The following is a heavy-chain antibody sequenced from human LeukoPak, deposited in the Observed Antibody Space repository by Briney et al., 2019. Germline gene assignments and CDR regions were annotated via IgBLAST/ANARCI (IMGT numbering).Heavy chain of an antibody. J-gene: IGHJ6*02. V-gene: IGHV3-23*01. Sequence: GGSLRLSCAASGFTFSSSAMSWVRQAPGKGLEWVSAISNNGGYTYYADSVQGRFTISRDNSKSTLCLQMNSLRAEDTAVYYCARWTDANGMDVWGQGTTVTVSS. CDR3: ARWTDANGMDV. CDR1: GFTFSSSA. D-gene: IGHD3/OR15-3a*01. CDR2: ISNNGGYT.